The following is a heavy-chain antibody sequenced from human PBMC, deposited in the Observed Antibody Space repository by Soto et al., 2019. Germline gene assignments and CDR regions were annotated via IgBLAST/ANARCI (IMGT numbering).Heavy chain of an antibody. V-gene: IGHV1-69*12. CDR1: GGTFSTYA. J-gene: IGHJ4*02. D-gene: IGHD5-18*01. Sequence: QVQLVQSGAEVKKPESSVKVSCKAPGGTFSTYAISWVRQAPGQGLEWMGGIIPMFGTANYAQRFQDRVTINADESTNTVYMELSSLRSEDTAVYFCASGIQLWLRRINTGYSGWGQGTLVTVSS. CDR2: IIPMFGTA. CDR3: ASGIQLWLRRINTGYSG.